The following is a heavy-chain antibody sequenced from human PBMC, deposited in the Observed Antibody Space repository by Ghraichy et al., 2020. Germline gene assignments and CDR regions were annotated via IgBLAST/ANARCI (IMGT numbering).Heavy chain of an antibody. V-gene: IGHV4-39*01. D-gene: IGHD3-10*01. CDR2: IYYSGST. J-gene: IGHJ4*02. CDR1: GGSISSSSYY. CDR3: ARHAKGGLYGSGSYHLDY. Sequence: SETLSLTCTVSGGSISSSSYYWGWIRQPPGKGLEWIGSIYYSGSTYYNPSLKSRVTISVDTSKNQFSLKLSSVTAADTAVYYCARHAKGGLYGSGSYHLDYWGQGTLVTVSS.